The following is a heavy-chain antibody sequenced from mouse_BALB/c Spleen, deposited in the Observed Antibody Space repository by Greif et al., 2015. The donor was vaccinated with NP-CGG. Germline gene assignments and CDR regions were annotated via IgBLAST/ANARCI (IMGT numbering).Heavy chain of an antibody. CDR1: GFTFSSFG. J-gene: IGHJ4*01. Sequence: EVHLVESGGGLVQPGGSRKLSCAASGFTFSSFGMHWVRQAPEKGLEWVAYISSGSSTIYYADTVKGRFTISRDNPKNTLFLQMTSLRSEDTAMYYCARGRVYYAMDYWGQGTSVTVSS. V-gene: IGHV5-17*02. CDR2: ISSGSSTI. CDR3: ARGRVYYAMDY.